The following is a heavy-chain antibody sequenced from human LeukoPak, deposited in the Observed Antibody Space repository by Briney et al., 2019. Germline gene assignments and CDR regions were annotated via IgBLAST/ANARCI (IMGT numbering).Heavy chain of an antibody. V-gene: IGHV4-34*01. Sequence: PSETLSLTCTVYGGSFSGYYWSWIRQPPGKGLEWIGEINHSGSTNYNPSLKSRVTISVDTSKNQFSLELSSVTAADTAVYYCASGTYYYDSSGFYYYYYGLDVWGQGTTVTVSS. CDR2: INHSGST. J-gene: IGHJ6*02. CDR1: GGSFSGYY. D-gene: IGHD3-22*01. CDR3: ASGTYYYDSSGFYYYYYGLDV.